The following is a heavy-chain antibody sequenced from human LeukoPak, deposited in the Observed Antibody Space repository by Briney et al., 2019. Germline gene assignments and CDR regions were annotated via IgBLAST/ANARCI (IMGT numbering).Heavy chain of an antibody. J-gene: IGHJ3*02. CDR2: ISSNGGST. V-gene: IGHV3-64*01. CDR3: ARKNSGFWSGYKYSGAFDI. CDR1: GFTFSSYG. Sequence: PGGSLRLSCAASGFTFSSYGMSWVRQAPGNGLEYVSAISSNGGSTYYANSVKGRFTISRDNSKNTLYLQMGSLRAEDMAVYYCARKNSGFWSGYKYSGAFDIWGQGTMVTVSS. D-gene: IGHD3-3*01.